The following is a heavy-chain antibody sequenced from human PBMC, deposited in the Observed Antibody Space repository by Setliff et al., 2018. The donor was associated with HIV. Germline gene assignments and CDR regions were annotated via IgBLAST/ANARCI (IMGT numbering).Heavy chain of an antibody. CDR2: ITWNGDTI. D-gene: IGHD2-21*01. CDR3: ARPKERIAHGLEH. V-gene: IGHV3-9*01. CDR1: GFTFDDYA. Sequence: LRLSCTASGFTFDDYAMHWVRQAPGKGLEWVSGITWNGDTIEYADSVKGRFTISRDNTKNSLYLLMDSLTVEDTAIYFCARPKERIAHGLEHWGQGAQVTVSS. J-gene: IGHJ1*01.